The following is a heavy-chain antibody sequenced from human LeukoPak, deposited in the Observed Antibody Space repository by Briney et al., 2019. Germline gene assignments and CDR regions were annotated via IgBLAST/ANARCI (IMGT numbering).Heavy chain of an antibody. D-gene: IGHD2-2*02. CDR1: GFTLSIFT. J-gene: IGHJ5*02. Sequence: GGSLRLSRAASGFTLSIFTMNCVPPAPGEGRECVSSLFISRDYIYYEDSVKGRFTISRDNAKNSLYLQMNSLRAEDTAVYYCVRIPNTAPFPNCFDPWGQGTLVTVSS. V-gene: IGHV3-21*01. CDR3: VRIPNTAPFPNCFDP. CDR2: LFISRDYI.